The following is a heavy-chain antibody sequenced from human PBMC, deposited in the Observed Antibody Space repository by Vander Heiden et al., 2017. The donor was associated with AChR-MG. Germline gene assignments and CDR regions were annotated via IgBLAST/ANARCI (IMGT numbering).Heavy chain of an antibody. Sequence: EVQLVESGGGLVQPGRSLRLSCAASGFTFADYAMHWVRQAPGKGLEWVSGISWNSGSIGYADSVKGRFTISRDNAKNSLYLQMNSLRAEDTALYYCAKDLHTAMVNGMDVWGQGTTVTVSS. D-gene: IGHD5-18*01. CDR1: GFTFADYA. CDR3: AKDLHTAMVNGMDV. CDR2: ISWNSGSI. V-gene: IGHV3-9*01. J-gene: IGHJ6*02.